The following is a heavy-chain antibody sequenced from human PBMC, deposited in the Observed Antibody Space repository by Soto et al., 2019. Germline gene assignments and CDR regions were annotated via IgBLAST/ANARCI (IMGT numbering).Heavy chain of an antibody. CDR1: GFTFSSFW. J-gene: IGHJ4*02. D-gene: IGHD4-4*01. CDR2: IKPDGNEK. V-gene: IGHV3-7*02. Sequence: PGGSLRLSCAASGFTFSSFWMSWVRQAPGKGLEWVANIKPDGNEKYYVDSVKGRFTISRDNAKNSLYLQMNSLRAEDTAVFYCAKSPFSVDYKKYPQFVYWGQGILVTVSS. CDR3: AKSPFSVDYKKYPQFVY.